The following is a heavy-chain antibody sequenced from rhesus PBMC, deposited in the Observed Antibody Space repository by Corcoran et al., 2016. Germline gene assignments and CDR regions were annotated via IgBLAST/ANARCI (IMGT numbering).Heavy chain of an antibody. CDR2: IKNKANSYTT. D-gene: IGHD3-3*01. V-gene: IGHV3-13*01. J-gene: IGHJ4*01. Sequence: EVQLVESGGGLVQPGGSLRLSCAASGFTFSNYYMHWVRQAQGNGLEWVGLIKNKANSYTTEYASAVKGRVTISRDDSKNTLYLKMSSLKTEDTALYYCTAWYYNIWTGRDYWGQGVLVTVSS. CDR3: TAWYYNIWTGRDY. CDR1: GFTFSNYY.